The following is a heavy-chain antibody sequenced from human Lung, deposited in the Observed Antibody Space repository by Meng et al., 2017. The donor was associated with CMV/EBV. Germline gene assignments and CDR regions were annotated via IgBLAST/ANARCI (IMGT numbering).Heavy chain of an antibody. CDR2: MNPNRGNT. Sequence: ASXXVSXKASGYTFSYYDIIWVRQASGQGLEWVGWMNPNRGNTAYAQKFQGRVTMTRDTSTSIAYMELSSLRSGDTAVYYCARGQVQCSTINCHDYRFSGMDFXGQGXTVTVSS. CDR3: ARGQVQCSTINCHDYRFSGMDF. J-gene: IGHJ6*02. CDR1: GYTFSYYD. D-gene: IGHD2/OR15-2a*01. V-gene: IGHV1-8*01.